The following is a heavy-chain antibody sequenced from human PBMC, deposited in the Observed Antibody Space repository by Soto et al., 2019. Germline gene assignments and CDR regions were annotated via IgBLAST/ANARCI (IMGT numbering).Heavy chain of an antibody. Sequence: SETLSLTCTVSGGSISSGGYYWSWIRQHPGKGLEWIGYIYYSGSTYYNPSLKSRVTISVDTSKNQFSLKLSSVTAADTAVYYCARMSGPSPYYYYGMDVWGQGTTVTSP. CDR2: IYYSGST. J-gene: IGHJ6*02. CDR1: GGSISSGGYY. V-gene: IGHV4-31*03. CDR3: ARMSGPSPYYYYGMDV. D-gene: IGHD2-2*01.